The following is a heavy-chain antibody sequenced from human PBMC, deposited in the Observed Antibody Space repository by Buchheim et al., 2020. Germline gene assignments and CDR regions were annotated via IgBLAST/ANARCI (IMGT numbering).Heavy chain of an antibody. D-gene: IGHD6-19*01. CDR2: IYPGDSDT. Sequence: EVQLVQSGAEVKKPGESLKISCKGSGYSFTSYWIGWVRQMPGKGLEWMGIIYPGDSDTRYSPSFQGQVTISADKSMNTAYLQWSSLKASDTAIYYCARQSPYTSGWFLREGNYYYYGMDVWGQGTT. CDR1: GYSFTSYW. J-gene: IGHJ6*02. CDR3: ARQSPYTSGWFLREGNYYYYGMDV. V-gene: IGHV5-51*01.